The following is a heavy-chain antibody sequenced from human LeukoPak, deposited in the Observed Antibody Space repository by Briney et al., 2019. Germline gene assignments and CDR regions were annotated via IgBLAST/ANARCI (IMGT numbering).Heavy chain of an antibody. V-gene: IGHV3-11*01. CDR3: ARGEAISGSYDWFDP. D-gene: IGHD1-26*01. CDR1: GFTFSDYY. J-gene: IGHJ5*02. Sequence: GGSLRLSCAASGFTFSDYYMSWIRQAPGKGLEWVSYISSSGSTIYYADSVKGRSTISRDNAKNSLYLQMNSLRAEDTAVYYCARGEAISGSYDWFDPWGQGTLVTVSS. CDR2: ISSSGSTI.